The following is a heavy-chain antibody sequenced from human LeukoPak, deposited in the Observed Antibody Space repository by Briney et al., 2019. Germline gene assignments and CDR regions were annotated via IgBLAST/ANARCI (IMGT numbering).Heavy chain of an antibody. CDR3: ARDTLSYYDSSGPLNY. D-gene: IGHD3-22*01. CDR1: GGSIGSHY. Sequence: SETLSLTCTVSGGSIGSHYWSWIRQPPGKGLEWTGYIHYGGNTNYNPSLKSRVTISVDKSKNQFSLKLSSVTAADTAVYYCARDTLSYYDSSGPLNYWGQGTLVTVSS. J-gene: IGHJ4*02. V-gene: IGHV4-59*11. CDR2: IHYGGNT.